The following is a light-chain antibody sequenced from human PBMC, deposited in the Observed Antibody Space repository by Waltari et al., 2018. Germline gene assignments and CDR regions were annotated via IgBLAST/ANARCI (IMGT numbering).Light chain of an antibody. Sequence: SHELTQPPSVSVSPGQTATISCSSDALPKQYGDWYQQKPGQAPILLIYKDTERPSGIPERFSGFSSGTTVTLTISGVQAEDEADYYCQSADNSGTYWEFGGGTKLTVL. CDR2: KDT. J-gene: IGLJ3*02. CDR1: ALPKQY. CDR3: QSADNSGTYWE. V-gene: IGLV3-25*03.